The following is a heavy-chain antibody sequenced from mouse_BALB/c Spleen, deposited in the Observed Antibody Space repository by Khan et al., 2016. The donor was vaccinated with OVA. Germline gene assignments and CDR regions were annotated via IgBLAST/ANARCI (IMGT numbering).Heavy chain of an antibody. CDR3: ARGNWAY. D-gene: IGHD4-1*01. Sequence: EVQVVESGGGLVQPGGSRKLSCAASGFTFSSFGMHWVRQAPEKGLEWVAYINSGSSTIYYADPVKGRFTISRDNPKNTLFLQMTRLRSEDTAMYYCARGNWAYWGQGTTLTVSS. CDR1: GFTFSSFG. CDR2: INSGSSTI. V-gene: IGHV5-17*02. J-gene: IGHJ2*01.